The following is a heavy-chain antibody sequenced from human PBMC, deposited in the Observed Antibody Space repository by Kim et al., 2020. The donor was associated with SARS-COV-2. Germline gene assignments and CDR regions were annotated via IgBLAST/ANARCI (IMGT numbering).Heavy chain of an antibody. V-gene: IGHV4-39*01. Sequence: SETLSLTCTVSGGSISSSSYYWGWIRQPPGKGLEWIGNIYNSGSTYYNPSLKSRFTMSVDTSKNQFSLKLTSVTAADTAVYYCARRSSYYDSRGRGTSFGYWGQGTLVTVSS. D-gene: IGHD3-22*01. J-gene: IGHJ4*02. CDR2: IYNSGST. CDR1: GGSISSSSYY. CDR3: ARRSSYYDSRGRGTSFGY.